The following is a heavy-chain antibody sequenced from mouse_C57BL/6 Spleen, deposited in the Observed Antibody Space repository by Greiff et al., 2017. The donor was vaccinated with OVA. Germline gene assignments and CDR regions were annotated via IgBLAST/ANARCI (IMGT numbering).Heavy chain of an antibody. CDR1: GYSITSGYY. CDR2: ISYDGSN. J-gene: IGHJ3*01. Sequence: VQLKESGPGLVKPSQSLSLTCSVTGYSITSGYYWNWIRQFPGNKLEWMGYISYDGSNNYNPSLKNRISITRDTSKNQFFLKLNSVTTEDTATYYCARELGYWGQGTLVTVSA. CDR3: ARELGY. V-gene: IGHV3-6*01. D-gene: IGHD4-1*01.